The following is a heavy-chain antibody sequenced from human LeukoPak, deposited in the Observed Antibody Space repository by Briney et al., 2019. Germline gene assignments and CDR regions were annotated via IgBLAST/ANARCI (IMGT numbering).Heavy chain of an antibody. CDR1: GGSISSYY. J-gene: IGHJ6*03. CDR3: ARDLAVVVPAAIGYWYYYYMDV. V-gene: IGHV4-4*07. D-gene: IGHD2-2*01. CDR2: IYTSGST. Sequence: PSETLSLTCTVSGGSISSYYWSWLRQPAGKGLEWIGRIYTSGSTNYNPSLTSRGTMSVDTSKNQFSLKLSSVTAADTAVYYCARDLAVVVPAAIGYWYYYYMDVWGKGTTVTVSS.